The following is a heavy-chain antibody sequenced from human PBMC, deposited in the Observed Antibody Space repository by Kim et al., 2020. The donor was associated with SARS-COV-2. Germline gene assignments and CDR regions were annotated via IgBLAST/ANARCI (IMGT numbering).Heavy chain of an antibody. V-gene: IGHV3-7*01. CDR1: GFTFSSYW. CDR2: IKQDGNQK. D-gene: IGHD6-19*01. J-gene: IGHJ3*02. CDR3: ARDGDLYSSGKDAFDI. Sequence: GGSLRLSCAASGFTFSSYWMTWVRQAPGKGLEWVANIKQDGNQKYYVDSVKGRFTISRDNDQNSLYLQMNSLRAEDTAVYYGARDGDLYSSGKDAFDIWG.